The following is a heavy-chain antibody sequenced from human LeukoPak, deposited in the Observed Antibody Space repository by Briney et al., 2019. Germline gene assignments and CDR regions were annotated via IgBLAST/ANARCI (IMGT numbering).Heavy chain of an antibody. CDR2: IYYSGST. CDR1: GGSISSSSYY. CDR3: AREGYCGGDCLSGYYYGMDV. J-gene: IGHJ6*02. D-gene: IGHD2-21*02. V-gene: IGHV4-39*07. Sequence: SETLSLTCTVSGGSISSSSYYWGWIRQPPGKGLEWIGSIYYSGSTYYNPSLKSRVTISVDTSKNQFSLKLSSVTAADTAVYYCAREGYCGGDCLSGYYYGMDVWGQGTTVTVSS.